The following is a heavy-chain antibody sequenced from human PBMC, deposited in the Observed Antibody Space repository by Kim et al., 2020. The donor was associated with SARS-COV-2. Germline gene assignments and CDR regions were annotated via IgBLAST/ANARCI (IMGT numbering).Heavy chain of an antibody. CDR2: IYYSGST. J-gene: IGHJ4*02. V-gene: IGHV4-39*07. D-gene: IGHD6-19*01. CDR1: GGSISSSSYY. Sequence: SETLSLTCTVSGGSISSSSYYWGWIRQPPGKGLEWIGSIYYSGSTYYNPSLKSRVTISVDTSKNQFSLKLSSVTAADTAVYYCARGSPTYSSGWSEVRYWGQGTLVTVSS. CDR3: ARGSPTYSSGWSEVRY.